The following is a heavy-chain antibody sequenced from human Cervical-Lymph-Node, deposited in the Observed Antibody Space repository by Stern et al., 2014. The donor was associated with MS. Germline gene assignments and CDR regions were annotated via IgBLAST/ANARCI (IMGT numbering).Heavy chain of an antibody. CDR2: IIPIIVIA. CDR1: GDAFNVYA. Sequence: QMQLVQSGAEVKKPGSSVKVSCQASGDAFNVYAIHWLRQAPGQSLEWMGGIIPIIVIANYAQKYQGRVMITADESTRTSSMQLSSLTSNDTAVYYCARDGRHTNNYGLDVWGQGTTVTVSS. CDR3: ARDGRHTNNYGLDV. J-gene: IGHJ6*02. V-gene: IGHV1-69*01.